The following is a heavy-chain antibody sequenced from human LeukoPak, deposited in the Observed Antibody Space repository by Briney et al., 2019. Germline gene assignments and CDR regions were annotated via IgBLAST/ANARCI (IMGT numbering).Heavy chain of an antibody. V-gene: IGHV3-23*01. CDR1: GFSFGTFA. CDR2: RIGSGNT. D-gene: IGHD4-17*01. J-gene: IGHJ5*02. CDR3: AKDLHYGDGRWEFDP. Sequence: VGSLRLSCAASGFSFGTFAMTWVRQVPGKGLEWVSGRIGSGNTHYADSVKGRFTLSSDSSKNTVYLQMNSLRVEDTAIYYCAKDLHYGDGRWEFDPWGQGTLVTVSP.